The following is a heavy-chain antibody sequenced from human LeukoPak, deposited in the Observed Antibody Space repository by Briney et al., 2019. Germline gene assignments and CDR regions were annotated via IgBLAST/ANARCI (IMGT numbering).Heavy chain of an antibody. CDR1: AFTFSSYS. CDR2: ISSSSSYI. J-gene: IGHJ4*02. Sequence: GGSLRLSCAASAFTFSSYSMNWVRQAPGKGLEWVSSISSSSSYIYYADSVKGRFTISRDNAKNSLYLQMNSLRAEDTAVYYCARDEQQLDPFDYWGQGTLVTVSS. CDR3: ARDEQQLDPFDY. V-gene: IGHV3-21*01. D-gene: IGHD6-6*01.